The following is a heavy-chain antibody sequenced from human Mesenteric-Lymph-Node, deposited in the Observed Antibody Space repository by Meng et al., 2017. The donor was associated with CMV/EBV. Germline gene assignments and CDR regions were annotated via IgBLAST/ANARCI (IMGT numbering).Heavy chain of an antibody. Sequence: ASVKVSCKASGYTFTTYYMHWVRQAPGQGLEWMGIVNPSGGSTSYAQKFQGRVTITRDTSASTAYMELSSLTSDDMALYYCARGTYYYHMDVWGQGTMVTVSS. CDR2: VNPSGGST. D-gene: IGHD1-7*01. V-gene: IGHV1-46*01. J-gene: IGHJ6*02. CDR3: ARGTYYYHMDV. CDR1: GYTFTTYY.